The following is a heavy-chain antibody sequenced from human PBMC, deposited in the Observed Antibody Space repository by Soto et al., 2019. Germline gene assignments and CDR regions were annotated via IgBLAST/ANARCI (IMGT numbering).Heavy chain of an antibody. CDR3: ARGSSSWEVKYYYYGMDV. CDR2: IYYSGST. Sequence: PSETLSLTCTVSGGSISSYYWSWIRQPPGKGLEWIGYIYYSGSTNYNPSLKSRVTISVDTSKNQFSLKLSSVTAADTAVYYCARGSSSWEVKYYYYGMDVWGQGTTVTVSS. CDR1: GGSISSYY. V-gene: IGHV4-59*01. D-gene: IGHD6-13*01. J-gene: IGHJ6*02.